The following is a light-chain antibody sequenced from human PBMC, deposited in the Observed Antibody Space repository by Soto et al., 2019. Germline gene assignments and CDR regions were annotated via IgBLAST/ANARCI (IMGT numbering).Light chain of an antibody. J-gene: IGKJ1*01. Sequence: DIVLTQSPGTLSLSLGERATLSCRASQSVSNSYLAWYQQKPGQAPRLLIYGAASRATGIPDRFSGRGSGTDFTLTISRLEPEDFAVYSCQQYGTSPQTFGQGTKVDIK. CDR3: QQYGTSPQT. V-gene: IGKV3-20*01. CDR1: QSVSNSY. CDR2: GAA.